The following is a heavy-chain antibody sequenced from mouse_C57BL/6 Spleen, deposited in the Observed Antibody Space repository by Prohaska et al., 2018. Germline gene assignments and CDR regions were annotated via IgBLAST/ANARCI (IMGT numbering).Heavy chain of an antibody. CDR1: TFTDYE. J-gene: IGHJ2*01. CDR3: TKDSSGSYYFDY. Sequence: TFTDYEMHWVKQTPVHGLEWIGAIDPETGGTAYNQKFKGKAILTADKSSSTAYMELRSLTSEDSAVYYCTKDSSGSYYFDYWRQGTTLTGSS. D-gene: IGHD3-2*02. V-gene: IGHV1-15*01. CDR2: IDPETGGT.